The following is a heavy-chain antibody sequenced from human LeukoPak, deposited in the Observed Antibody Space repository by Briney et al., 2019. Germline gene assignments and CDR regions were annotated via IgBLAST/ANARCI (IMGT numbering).Heavy chain of an antibody. Sequence: PGGSLRLSCAASGFTLSTFDMNWVRQAPGKGLEWVSPISTSSRYIYYRDSVKGRFTISRDDAKNSLYLQMNSLTVEDTAVYYCARADCSGSTCYLRHSWFDPWGQGTLVTVSS. V-gene: IGHV3-21*06. CDR2: ISTSSRYI. CDR3: ARADCSGSTCYLRHSWFDP. CDR1: GFTLSTFD. D-gene: IGHD2-2*01. J-gene: IGHJ5*02.